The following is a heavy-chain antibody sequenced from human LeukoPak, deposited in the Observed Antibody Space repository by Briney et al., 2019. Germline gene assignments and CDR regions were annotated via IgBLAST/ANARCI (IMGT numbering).Heavy chain of an antibody. CDR2: ISAGGDLT. D-gene: IGHD1-26*01. J-gene: IGHJ4*02. CDR3: AKGLISSATYFSYFDY. CDR1: GFTFSSYW. V-gene: IGHV3-23*01. Sequence: PGGSLRLSYAASGFTFSSYWMSWVRQAPGKGLEWVSAISAGGDLTNYADSVKGRFTISRDSSKNMLYVQMNSLRAEDTAVYYCAKGLISSATYFSYFDYWGQGTLVTVSS.